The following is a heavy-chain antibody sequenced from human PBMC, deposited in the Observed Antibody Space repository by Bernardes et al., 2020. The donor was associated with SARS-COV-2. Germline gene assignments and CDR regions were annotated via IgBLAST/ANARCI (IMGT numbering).Heavy chain of an antibody. Sequence: GGSLRLSCVASGFTFSNYWMHWVRQTPGEGLVWVSRINSGGGTTNYADSVKGRFTISRDNAKNTVYLQMNSLRAEDTAVYYCTRGGGDERNYVVGYWGQGTLVTVSS. CDR2: INSGGGTT. CDR3: TRGGGDERNYVVGY. J-gene: IGHJ4*02. V-gene: IGHV3-74*01. CDR1: GFTFSNYW. D-gene: IGHD3-16*01.